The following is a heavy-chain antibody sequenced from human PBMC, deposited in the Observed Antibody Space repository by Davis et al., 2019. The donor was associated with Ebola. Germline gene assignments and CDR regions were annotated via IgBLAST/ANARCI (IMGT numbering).Heavy chain of an antibody. CDR2: IYSGGRT. J-gene: IGHJ4*02. Sequence: PGGSLRLSCAASGFTVSNNYMSWVRQAPGKGLEWMSVIYSGGRTLYADSVKGRFTISRDSSKNTLYLRMNSLRAEDTAVYYCARGYYYDSSGYSYFDYWGQGTLVTVSS. CDR1: GFTVSNNY. D-gene: IGHD3-22*01. V-gene: IGHV3-66*01. CDR3: ARGYYYDSSGYSYFDY.